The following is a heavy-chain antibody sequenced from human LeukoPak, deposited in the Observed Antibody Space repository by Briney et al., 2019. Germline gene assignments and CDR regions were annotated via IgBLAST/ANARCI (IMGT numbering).Heavy chain of an antibody. CDR2: ISGGST. CDR3: AKGSYYDSSGSFYFDY. D-gene: IGHD3-22*01. J-gene: IGHJ4*02. V-gene: IGHV3-23*01. Sequence: GGSLRLSCVASGFTFNNHGMSWVRQAPGKGLEWVSAISGGSTYYADSVKGRFTISRDNSKNTLYVQVNSLGTEDTAAYYCAKGSYYDSSGSFYFDYWGQGTLVTVSS. CDR1: GFTFNNHG.